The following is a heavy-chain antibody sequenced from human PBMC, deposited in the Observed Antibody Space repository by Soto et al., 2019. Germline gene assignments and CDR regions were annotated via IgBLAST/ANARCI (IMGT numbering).Heavy chain of an antibody. CDR1: GYTFTSYA. J-gene: IGHJ5*02. CDR3: ARVYDSSGYYFERNWFDP. Sequence: VASVKVSCKASGYTFTSYAMHWVRQAPGQRLGWMGWINAGNGNTKYSQKFQGRVTITRDTSASTAYMELSSLRSEDAAVYYCARVYDSSGYYFERNWFDPWGQGTLVTVSS. CDR2: INAGNGNT. V-gene: IGHV1-3*01. D-gene: IGHD3-22*01.